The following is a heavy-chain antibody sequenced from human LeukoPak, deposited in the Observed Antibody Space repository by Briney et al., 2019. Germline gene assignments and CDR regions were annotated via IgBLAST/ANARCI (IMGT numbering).Heavy chain of an antibody. J-gene: IGHJ4*02. CDR2: ISYDGSIK. CDR1: GFTLSRYA. Sequence: PGGSLRLSCAVSGFTLSRYAMHWLRQAPGKGPEWVAVISYDGSIKYYADSVKGRFTISRDNSKNTVYLRMTCLRGGDTAVYYCARIGDQDDWEVPFDYWGQGTLVAVSS. V-gene: IGHV3-30*04. D-gene: IGHD3-9*01. CDR3: ARIGDQDDWEVPFDY.